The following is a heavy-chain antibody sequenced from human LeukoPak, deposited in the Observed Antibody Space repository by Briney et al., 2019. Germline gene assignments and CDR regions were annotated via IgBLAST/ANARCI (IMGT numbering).Heavy chain of an antibody. CDR3: ARYDYGRSGFDY. V-gene: IGHV3-66*01. CDR1: GFTVSTNY. CDR2: IYSGGTT. Sequence: GGSLRLSCAASGFTVSTNYRSWVRQAPGKGLGGVSVIYSGGTTYYADSVKGRFSISRDNSKNTLDLQMNSLGAEDTAVYYCARYDYGRSGFDYWGQGTLVTVSS. D-gene: IGHD5-12*01. J-gene: IGHJ4*02.